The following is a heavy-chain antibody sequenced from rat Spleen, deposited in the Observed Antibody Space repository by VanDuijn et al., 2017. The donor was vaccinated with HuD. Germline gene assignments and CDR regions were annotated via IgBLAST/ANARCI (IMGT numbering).Heavy chain of an antibody. CDR2: ITNAAGST. Sequence: EVQLVESGGGLVQPGKSLKISCVASGFTFNKYWMTWIRQAPGKGLEWVASITNAAGSTYYPDSVKGRFTISRDNAKSTLYLQMNSLRSEDTATYYCTGPFDYWGQGVMVTVSS. CDR3: TGPFDY. J-gene: IGHJ2*01. CDR1: GFTFNKYW. V-gene: IGHV5-31*01.